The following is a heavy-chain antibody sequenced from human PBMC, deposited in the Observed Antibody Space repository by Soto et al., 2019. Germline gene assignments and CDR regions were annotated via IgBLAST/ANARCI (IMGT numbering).Heavy chain of an antibody. CDR1: GFFFSSYT. D-gene: IGHD6-19*01. Sequence: EVQLLESGGGLVQPGGSLRLSCVGSGFFFSSYTMTWVRQATGKGLEWVSSFSATSENTNYAESVRGRFTISRDNSKNTLFLQMNSLTAEDTAMYYWAKARDQQWVRLPFDYWGQGILVIVSS. CDR3: AKARDQQWVRLPFDY. J-gene: IGHJ4*02. CDR2: FSATSENT. V-gene: IGHV3-23*01.